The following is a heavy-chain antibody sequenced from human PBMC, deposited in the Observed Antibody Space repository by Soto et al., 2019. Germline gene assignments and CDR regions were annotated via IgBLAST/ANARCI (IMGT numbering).Heavy chain of an antibody. D-gene: IGHD1-7*01. CDR2: INHSGST. CDR1: GGSFSGYY. V-gene: IGHV4-34*01. CDR3: ARGRITGTIRRDDSYYYGMDV. Sequence: SETLSLTCAVYGGSFSGYYWSWIRQPPGKGLEWIGEINHSGSTNYNPSLKSRVTISVDTSKNQFSLKLSSVTAADTAVYYCARGRITGTIRRDDSYYYGMDVWGDGPTVTVS. J-gene: IGHJ6*02.